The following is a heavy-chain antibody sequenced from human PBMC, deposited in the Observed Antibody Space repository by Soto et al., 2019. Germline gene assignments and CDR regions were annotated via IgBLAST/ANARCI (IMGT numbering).Heavy chain of an antibody. J-gene: IGHJ3*02. D-gene: IGHD4-17*01. CDR3: VRRYGSAFDI. V-gene: IGHV4-59*01. CDR1: GGSISSYY. CDR2: IFYSGST. Sequence: QVQLQESVRGLVKPSETLSLTCTVSGGSISSYYWSWIRQPPGKGLEWIGYIFYSGSTNYNPSLKSRVTISVDTSKNQFSLKLSSVTAADTAVYYCVRRYGSAFDIWGHGTMVTVSS.